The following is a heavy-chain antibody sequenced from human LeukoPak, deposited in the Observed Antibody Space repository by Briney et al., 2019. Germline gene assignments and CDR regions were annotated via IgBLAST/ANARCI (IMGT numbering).Heavy chain of an antibody. CDR3: AKHLGSHSFLFYYMDV. CDR2: LSGSGTAT. D-gene: IGHD2-21*01. Sequence: GGSLRLSCEASQFTFSRFAMSWIRQAPGTGLEWISTLSGSGTATYYADSVKGRFTTSRDNSKDTLYLQMDNLRADDTAVYYCAKHLGSHSFLFYYMDVWGTGTSVIVSS. J-gene: IGHJ6*03. V-gene: IGHV3-23*01. CDR1: QFTFSRFA.